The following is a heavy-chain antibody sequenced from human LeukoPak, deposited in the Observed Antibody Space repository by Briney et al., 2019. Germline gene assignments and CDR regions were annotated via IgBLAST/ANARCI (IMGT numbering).Heavy chain of an antibody. J-gene: IGHJ3*02. Sequence: GASVKVSCKASGYTFTSYDINWVRQATGQGLEWMGWMNPNSGNTGYAQKFQGRVTMTRNTSISTAYMELSSLRSEDTAVYYCASYGAGGVKFFYAFDIWGRGTMVTVSS. CDR3: ASYGAGGVKFFYAFDI. CDR2: MNPNSGNT. D-gene: IGHD3-3*01. CDR1: GYTFTSYD. V-gene: IGHV1-8*01.